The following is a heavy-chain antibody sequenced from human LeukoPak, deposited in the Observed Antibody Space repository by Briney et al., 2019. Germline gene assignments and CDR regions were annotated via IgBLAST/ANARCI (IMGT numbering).Heavy chain of an antibody. V-gene: IGHV3-23*01. J-gene: IGHJ4*02. CDR3: TSSGWYSSPGYFDY. Sequence: PGGSLRLSCAASGFTATNYAMSWVRQAPGRGLEWVSAISGSGLSTYYADSVKGRFTISRDNSKNTLYLQMNSLRAEDTAVYYCTSSGWYSSPGYFDYWGQGTLVTVSS. CDR2: ISGSGLST. D-gene: IGHD6-19*01. CDR1: GFTATNYA.